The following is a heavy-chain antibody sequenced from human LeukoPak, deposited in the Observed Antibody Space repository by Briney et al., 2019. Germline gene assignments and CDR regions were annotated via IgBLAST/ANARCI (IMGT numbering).Heavy chain of an antibody. V-gene: IGHV3-7*01. D-gene: IGHD3-3*01. CDR2: IKDDGNEQ. J-gene: IGHJ3*02. CDR1: GLFFSSYG. Sequence: TGGSLRLSCVAPGLFFSSYGMSWVRQAPGKGREWVANIKDDGNEQYYVDSVRGRFTIFRDNAKNSLYLQMNSLRVEDTAMYYCARDPYFDAFDMWGQGTMVTVSS. CDR3: ARDPYFDAFDM.